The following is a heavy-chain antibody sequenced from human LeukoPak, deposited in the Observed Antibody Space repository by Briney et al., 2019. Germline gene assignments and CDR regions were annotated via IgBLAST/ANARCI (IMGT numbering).Heavy chain of an antibody. V-gene: IGHV3-43*01. CDR3: ATGDYYYDSSGPNFDY. D-gene: IGHD3-22*01. CDR2: ISWDGGST. Sequence: GGSLRLSCAASGFTFYDYTMHWVRQAPGKGLEGVSLISWDGGSTYYADSVKGRFTISRDNSKNSLYLQMNSLRTEDTALYYCATGDYYYDSSGPNFDYWGQGTLVTVSS. CDR1: GFTFYDYT. J-gene: IGHJ4*02.